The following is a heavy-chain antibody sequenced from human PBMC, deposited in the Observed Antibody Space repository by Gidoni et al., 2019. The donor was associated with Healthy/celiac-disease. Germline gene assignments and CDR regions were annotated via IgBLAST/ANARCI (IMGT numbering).Heavy chain of an antibody. Sequence: QVQLQESGPGLVKPSETLSLTCTVSGGSISSYYWSWIRQPPGKGLEWIGYIYYSGSTNYNPSLKSRVTISVDTSKNQFSLKLSSVTAADTAVYYCASMIAYCSGGSCPPDYWGQGTLVTVSS. V-gene: IGHV4-59*01. CDR3: ASMIAYCSGGSCPPDY. J-gene: IGHJ4*02. D-gene: IGHD2-15*01. CDR2: IYYSGST. CDR1: GGSISSYY.